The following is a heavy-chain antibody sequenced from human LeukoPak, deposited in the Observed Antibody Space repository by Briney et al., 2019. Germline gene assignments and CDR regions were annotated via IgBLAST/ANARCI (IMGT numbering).Heavy chain of an antibody. J-gene: IGHJ4*02. Sequence: SETLSLTCTVSPVSIISGEYYWSWIRQSPGRGLEWIGNVYYSGSTNYNPSLKGRLTLSKDTSKNQFSLKLRSVTAADTALYFCASCHYDILTGFPREFDFWGQGSLVTVSS. D-gene: IGHD3-9*01. CDR1: PVSIISGEYY. V-gene: IGHV4-30-4*01. CDR3: ASCHYDILTGFPREFDF. CDR2: VYYSGST.